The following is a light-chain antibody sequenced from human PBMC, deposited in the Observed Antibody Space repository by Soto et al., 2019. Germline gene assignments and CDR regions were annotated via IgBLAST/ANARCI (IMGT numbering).Light chain of an antibody. CDR2: GAS. CDR1: QVFSSSY. Sequence: EIVLTQSPGTLSLSPGERATLSCRASQVFSSSYLAWYQQKPGQAPRLLIYGASGRATGIPVRFSGSGSGTDFTLTINSLEHEDLAVYHCQKYGSSPMYTFGQRTKLEIK. CDR3: QKYGSSPMYT. V-gene: IGKV3-20*01. J-gene: IGKJ2*01.